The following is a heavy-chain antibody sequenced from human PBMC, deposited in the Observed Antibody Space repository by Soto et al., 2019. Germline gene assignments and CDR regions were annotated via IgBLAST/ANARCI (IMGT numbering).Heavy chain of an antibody. CDR3: AKDPPSERMQPDYGMDV. Sequence: GSLRLSCAASGFTFDSCVMSWVRQAPGKGLEWLSLISGSGRYTDYADSVKGRFTISRDNSKNTLYLQMKSLRVEDTAVYYCAKDPPSERMQPDYGMDVWGQGTTVTVSS. J-gene: IGHJ6*02. CDR1: GFTFDSCV. CDR2: ISGSGRYT. D-gene: IGHD6-13*01. V-gene: IGHV3-23*01.